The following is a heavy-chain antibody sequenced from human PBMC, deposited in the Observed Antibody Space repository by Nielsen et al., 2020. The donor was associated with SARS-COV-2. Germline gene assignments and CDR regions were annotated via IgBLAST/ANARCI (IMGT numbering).Heavy chain of an antibody. CDR2: ISYDGSNK. J-gene: IGHJ4*02. V-gene: IGHV3-30*04. CDR1: GFTFSSYA. CDR3: ASWSKG. Sequence: GESLKISCAASGFTFSSYAMHWVRQAPGKGLEWVAVISYDGSNKYYADSVKGRFTISRDNSKNTLYLQMNSLRAEDTAVYYCASWSKGWGQGTLVTVSS.